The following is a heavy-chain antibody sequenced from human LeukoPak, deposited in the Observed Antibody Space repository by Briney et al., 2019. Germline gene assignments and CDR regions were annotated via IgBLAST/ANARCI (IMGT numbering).Heavy chain of an antibody. Sequence: SVKVSCMASGGTFSSYAISWVRQAPGQGLEWMGRIIPILGIANYAQKFQGRVTITADKSTSTAYMELSSLRSEDTAVYYCASFEEGNSPHYFDYWGQGTLVTVSS. CDR2: IIPILGIA. V-gene: IGHV1-69*04. J-gene: IGHJ4*02. CDR1: GGTFSSYA. D-gene: IGHD4-23*01. CDR3: ASFEEGNSPHYFDY.